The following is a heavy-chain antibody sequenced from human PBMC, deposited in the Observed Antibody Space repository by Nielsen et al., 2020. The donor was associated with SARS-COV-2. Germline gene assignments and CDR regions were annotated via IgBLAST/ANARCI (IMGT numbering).Heavy chain of an antibody. J-gene: IGHJ3*01. V-gene: IGHV3-30*18. D-gene: IGHD1-26*01. CDR2: TSYDGGFK. Sequence: GESLKISCAASGFSFAEYGMRWVRQAPGKGPEWVAVTSYDGGFKDYGNSVKGRFTVSRDNSQNMLYLQMNRLRPEDTAVYYCAKVYLSGSYRPPREAFDVWGQGTKVTVSS. CDR1: GFSFAEYG. CDR3: AKVYLSGSYRPPREAFDV.